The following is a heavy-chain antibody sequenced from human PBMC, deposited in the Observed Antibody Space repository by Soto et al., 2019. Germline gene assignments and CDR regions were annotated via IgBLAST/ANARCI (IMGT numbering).Heavy chain of an antibody. CDR2: ISASGVTK. CDR3: VKKAVPVIGYNYFES. V-gene: IGHV3-23*01. D-gene: IGHD5-12*01. Sequence: PGGSLRLSCAACGFTLTSTTMHWVRQPPGKGLEWVSVISASGVTKFYADSVKGRFTIYKDNSKNTLYLEMNSLRADDTAVYYCVKKAVPVIGYNYFESWGQGSLVTVSS. CDR1: GFTLTSTT. J-gene: IGHJ5*01.